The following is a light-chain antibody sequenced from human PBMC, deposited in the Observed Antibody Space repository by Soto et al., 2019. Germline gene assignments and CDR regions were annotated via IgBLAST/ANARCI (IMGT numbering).Light chain of an antibody. Sequence: QSALTQPPSASGSPGQSVTISCTGTSSDVGGYNYVSWYQQHPGKAPKLMIYEVSKRPSGVPDRFSGSKSGNTASLTVSGLQAEDEPDYYCSSYAGSNNYVVFGGGTKLTV. CDR1: SSDVGGYNY. CDR2: EVS. V-gene: IGLV2-8*01. J-gene: IGLJ2*01. CDR3: SSYAGSNNYVV.